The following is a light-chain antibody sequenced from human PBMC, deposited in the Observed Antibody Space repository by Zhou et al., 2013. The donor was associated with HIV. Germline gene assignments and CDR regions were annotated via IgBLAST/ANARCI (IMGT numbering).Light chain of an antibody. CDR2: GAS. CDR3: QKYNSVPYT. Sequence: DIQMTQSPSSLSASVGDRVTITCRARQGISNYLAWYQQKPGKVPKLLIYGASTLQSGVPSRFSGSGSGTDFTLTISSLQPEDVASYYXQKYNSVPYTFGQGTKLEIK. J-gene: IGKJ2*01. CDR1: QGISNY. V-gene: IGKV1-27*01.